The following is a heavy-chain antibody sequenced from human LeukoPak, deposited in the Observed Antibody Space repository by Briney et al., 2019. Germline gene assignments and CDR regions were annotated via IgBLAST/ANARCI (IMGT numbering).Heavy chain of an antibody. CDR3: ARGRWDTGGLHGLDV. CDR2: IWYDGSNK. V-gene: IGHV3-33*01. Sequence: PGGSLRLSCAASGFTFSSFGMHWVRRAPGKGLEWVAVIWYDGSNKYYADSVKGRFTISRDNSQNTLYLQGNNLRAEDTAVYCCARGRWDTGGLHGLDVWGQGTTVTVSS. D-gene: IGHD2-8*02. J-gene: IGHJ6*02. CDR1: GFTFSSFG.